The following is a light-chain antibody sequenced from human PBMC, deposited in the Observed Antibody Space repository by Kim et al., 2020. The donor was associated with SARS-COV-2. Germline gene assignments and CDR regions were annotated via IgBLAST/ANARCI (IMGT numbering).Light chain of an antibody. CDR2: DVN. V-gene: IGLV2-14*03. CDR3: NSWTSSNTFV. Sequence: GQSITISCTGTSSDIGAYKYVSWYQQHPGNAPKLIIYDVNNRPSGVSNRFSGSKSGNTASLTISGLQAEDEADYYCNSWTSSNTFVFGTGTKVTVL. CDR1: SSDIGAYKY. J-gene: IGLJ1*01.